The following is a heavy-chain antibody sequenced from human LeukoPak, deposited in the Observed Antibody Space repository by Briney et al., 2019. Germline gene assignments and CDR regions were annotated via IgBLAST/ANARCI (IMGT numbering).Heavy chain of an antibody. CDR2: IIPIFGTA. J-gene: IGHJ5*02. CDR3: ARDLGYCSGGSCYHDWFDP. Sequence: GASVKVSCKASGGTFSRFTISWVRQAPGQGLEWMGGIIPIFGTANYAQKFQGRVTITADESTSTAYMELSSLRSEDTAVYYCARDLGYCSGGSCYHDWFDPWGQGTLVTVSS. CDR1: GGTFSRFT. D-gene: IGHD2-15*01. V-gene: IGHV1-69*13.